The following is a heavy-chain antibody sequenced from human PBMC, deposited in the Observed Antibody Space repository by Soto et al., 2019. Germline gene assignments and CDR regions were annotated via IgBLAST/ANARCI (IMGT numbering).Heavy chain of an antibody. V-gene: IGHV3-53*01. CDR3: ARDNYDIHYNWFDP. CDR1: GFTVRSNY. D-gene: IGHD3-9*01. Sequence: PGGSLRLCCAASGFTVRSNYMSGVRQAPGKGLEWVSVIYSGGSTYYADSVKGRFTISRDNSKNTLYLQMNSLRAEDTAVYYCARDNYDIHYNWFDPWGQGTLVTVSS. CDR2: IYSGGST. J-gene: IGHJ5*02.